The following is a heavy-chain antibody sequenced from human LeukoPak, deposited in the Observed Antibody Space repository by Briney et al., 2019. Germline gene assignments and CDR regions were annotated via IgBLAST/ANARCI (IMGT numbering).Heavy chain of an antibody. CDR2: INIDGATT. J-gene: IGHJ5*02. D-gene: IGHD1-26*01. Sequence: GGSLRLSCAASGFTFSSYGMHWVRQAPGKGLEWVSRINIDGATTNYADSVKGRFTISRDNAKNTLHLQMNSLRADDTAVYYCVRGAVGTGVWFDPWGQGTLVTVSS. CDR3: VRGAVGTGVWFDP. V-gene: IGHV3-74*01. CDR1: GFTFSSYG.